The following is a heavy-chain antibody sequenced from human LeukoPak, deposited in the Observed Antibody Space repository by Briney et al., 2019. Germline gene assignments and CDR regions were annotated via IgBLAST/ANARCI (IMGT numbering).Heavy chain of an antibody. V-gene: IGHV5-51*01. CDR1: GYTFNNYW. J-gene: IGHJ4*02. CDR2: IYPGDSDT. CDR3: ARRYGGSHYYFDY. D-gene: IGHD1-26*01. Sequence: GESLKISCQASGYTFNNYWIGWVRQMPGKGLEWMGIIYPGDSDTRYSPSFQGQVTIPADKSISTAYLQWSSLKASDTAMYYCARRYGGSHYYFDYWGQGTLVTVSS.